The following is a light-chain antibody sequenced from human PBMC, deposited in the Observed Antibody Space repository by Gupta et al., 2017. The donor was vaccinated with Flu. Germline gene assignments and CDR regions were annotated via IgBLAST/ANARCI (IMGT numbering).Light chain of an antibody. CDR3: QQDCSSPYT. Sequence: GTLSLSPGERATLSCRASQSVSSSYLAWYQQKPGQAPRLLIYGASSRATGIPDRFSGSGSGTDFTLTISRLEPEDFAVYYCQQDCSSPYTFGQGTKVDIK. CDR1: QSVSSSY. V-gene: IGKV3-20*01. CDR2: GAS. J-gene: IGKJ2*01.